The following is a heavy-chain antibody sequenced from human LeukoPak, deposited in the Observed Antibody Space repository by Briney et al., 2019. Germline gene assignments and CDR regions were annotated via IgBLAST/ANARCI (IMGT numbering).Heavy chain of an antibody. J-gene: IGHJ4*02. CDR1: GFTFDSYE. CDR3: ARDLAYYRSGRFFDY. D-gene: IGHD3-10*01. Sequence: PGGSLRLSCTTSGFTFDSYEMNWVRQAPGKGLEWISYISSSGTTIFYADSVKGRFTISRDNAKNSLFLQMNSLRVEDTAVYYCARDLAYYRSGRFFDYWGQGTLVTVSS. V-gene: IGHV3-48*03. CDR2: ISSSGTTI.